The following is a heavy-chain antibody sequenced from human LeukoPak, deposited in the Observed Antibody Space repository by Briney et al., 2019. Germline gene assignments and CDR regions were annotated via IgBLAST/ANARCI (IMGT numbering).Heavy chain of an antibody. CDR3: AVREAGYYYDSSSYYGY. J-gene: IGHJ4*02. D-gene: IGHD3-22*01. CDR2: INPSGGST. Sequence: ASVKVSCKASGYTFTTYYMHWVRQAPGQGLEWMGIINPSGGSTSHAQKFQGRVTMTRDTSTSTAYMELSSLRSEDTAVYYCAVREAGYYYDSSSYYGYWGQGTLVTVSS. CDR1: GYTFTTYY. V-gene: IGHV1-46*01.